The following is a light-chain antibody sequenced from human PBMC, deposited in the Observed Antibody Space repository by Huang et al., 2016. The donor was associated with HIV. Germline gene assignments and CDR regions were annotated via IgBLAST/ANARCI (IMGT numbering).Light chain of an antibody. V-gene: IGKV3-15*01. J-gene: IGKJ5*01. CDR3: QQYNKWPPVT. CDR2: GAS. Sequence: ERVMTQSPAALSMSLGERATLSCRASQSVSSNVAWYQTKPGQAPRLLIYGASTRATGIPVRFSGSGSETEFTLTISSLQSEDSAVYYCQQYNKWPPVTFGQGTRLDIK. CDR1: QSVSSN.